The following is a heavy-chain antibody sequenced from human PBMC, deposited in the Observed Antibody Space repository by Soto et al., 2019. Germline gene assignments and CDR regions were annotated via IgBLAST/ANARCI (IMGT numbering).Heavy chain of an antibody. CDR3: ARDLRFRGFYGMDV. J-gene: IGHJ6*02. Sequence: QVQLQESGPGLVKPSHTLSLTSTVSGGSISSGGYYWSWIRQHPGKGLEWIGYIYYSGSTYYNPSLKSRVTISVDTSKNQFSLKLSSVTAADTAVYYCARDLRFRGFYGMDVWGQGTTVTVSS. CDR1: GGSISSGGYY. V-gene: IGHV4-31*03. CDR2: IYYSGST. D-gene: IGHD3-10*01.